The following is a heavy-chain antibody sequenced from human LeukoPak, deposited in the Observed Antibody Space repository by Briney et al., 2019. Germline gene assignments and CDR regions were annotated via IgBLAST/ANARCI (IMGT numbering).Heavy chain of an antibody. D-gene: IGHD3-10*02. CDR3: AELGITMIGGV. J-gene: IGHJ6*04. Sequence: PGGSLRLSCAVSGFTFSSDWMIWVRQAPGKGLEWVANINPDGSEKNYVDSVRGRFTISRDNAKNSLDLQMNSLRVEDTAVYYCAELGITMIGGVWGKGTTVTVSS. CDR2: INPDGSEK. CDR1: GFTFSSDW. V-gene: IGHV3-7*01.